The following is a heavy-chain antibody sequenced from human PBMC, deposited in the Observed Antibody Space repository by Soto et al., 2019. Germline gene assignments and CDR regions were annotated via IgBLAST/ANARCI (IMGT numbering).Heavy chain of an antibody. CDR2: IIPILGET. Sequence: QVQLVQSGAEVKKTGSSVRVSCKASGTIFSSYTISWVRQAPGQGPEWMGRIIPILGETNSAQKFQGRVTLTADKSTNTAYMELNSLRLEDTALYYCARGLGGRMDDWGQGTTVTVSS. J-gene: IGHJ6*02. V-gene: IGHV1-69*08. D-gene: IGHD3-16*01. CDR3: ARGLGGRMDD. CDR1: GTIFSSYT.